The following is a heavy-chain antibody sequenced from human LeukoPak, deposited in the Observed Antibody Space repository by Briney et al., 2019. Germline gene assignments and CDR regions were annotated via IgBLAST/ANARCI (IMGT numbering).Heavy chain of an antibody. CDR3: ARDIVVVVAAHDASDI. J-gene: IGHJ3*02. CDR2: ISAYNGNT. V-gene: IGHV1-18*01. CDR1: GYTFTNYG. Sequence: ASVKVSCKASGYTFTNYGISWVRQAPGQGLEWMGWISAYNGNTNYAQKLQGRVTMTTDTSTSTAYMELRSLRSDDTAVYYCARDIVVVVAAHDASDIWGQGTMVTVSS. D-gene: IGHD2-15*01.